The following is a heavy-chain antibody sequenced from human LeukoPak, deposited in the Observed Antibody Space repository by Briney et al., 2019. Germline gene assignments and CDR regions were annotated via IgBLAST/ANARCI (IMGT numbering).Heavy chain of an antibody. CDR2: IYSGRTT. D-gene: IGHD5/OR15-5a*01. Sequence: SETLSLTFSVSDGSLSSGIHHWGWVRQSPGKGLGWIGGIYSGRTTYYNPSLNNRVTIFVVTSKNQFSLQLSYVTAADTAVYYCVRHDGRGVSTMGALDSWGQGSLVTVSS. CDR3: VRHDGRGVSTMGALDS. V-gene: IGHV4-39*01. CDR1: DGSLSSGIHH. J-gene: IGHJ4*02.